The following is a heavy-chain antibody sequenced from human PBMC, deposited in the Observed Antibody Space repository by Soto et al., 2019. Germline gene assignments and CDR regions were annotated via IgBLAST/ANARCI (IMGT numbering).Heavy chain of an antibody. CDR2: IYHSGST. V-gene: IGHV4-59*12. CDR3: ARVAVAGTRVDY. D-gene: IGHD6-19*01. Sequence: SETLSLTCSVSGDSMTNYYWNWLRQPPGKGLEWIGYIYHSGSTNYNPSLKSRVTISVDKSKNQFSLKLSSVTAADTAVYYCARVAVAGTRVDYWGQGTLVTVSS. CDR1: GDSMTNYY. J-gene: IGHJ4*02.